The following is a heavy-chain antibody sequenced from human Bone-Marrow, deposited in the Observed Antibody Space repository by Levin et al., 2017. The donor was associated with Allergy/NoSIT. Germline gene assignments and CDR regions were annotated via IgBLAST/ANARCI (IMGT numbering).Heavy chain of an antibody. D-gene: IGHD3-3*01. CDR1: GYTFTDFY. J-gene: IGHJ5*02. CDR2: INPNSGAT. V-gene: IGHV1-2*06. Sequence: GESLKISCKASGYTFTDFYIHWVRQAPGQGLEWMGRINPNSGATTYAQKFRGRVPLTRDTSISTAYMELTGLRSADTAVYYCARDGAPWYDFWSGYSRDPNWFDPWGQGTLVTVSS. CDR3: ARDGAPWYDFWSGYSRDPNWFDP.